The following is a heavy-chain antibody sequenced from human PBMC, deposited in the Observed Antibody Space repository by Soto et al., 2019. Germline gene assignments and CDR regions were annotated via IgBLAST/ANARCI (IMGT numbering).Heavy chain of an antibody. CDR3: TGAYYDVSGYSLDP. Sequence: PSETLSLTCSVSGGSLSSGYWTWIRQPPGKGLEWIGYIYYGGSINYNPSLKSRVIISVDTAKNQFSLRLSSVSAADTAVYYCTGAYYDVSGYSLDPWGQGTSVTVSS. CDR2: IYYGGSI. V-gene: IGHV4-59*01. CDR1: GGSLSSGY. J-gene: IGHJ5*02. D-gene: IGHD3-22*01.